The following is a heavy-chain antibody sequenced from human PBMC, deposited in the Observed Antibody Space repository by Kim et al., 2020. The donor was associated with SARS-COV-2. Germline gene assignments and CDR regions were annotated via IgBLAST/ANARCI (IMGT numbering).Heavy chain of an antibody. J-gene: IGHJ4*02. CDR2: IYYTGST. CDR1: GGSISTYY. V-gene: IGHV4-59*01. CDR3: ASQTRGYRDYGWGVLNY. Sequence: SETLSLTCTVSGGSISTYYWNWIRQPPGKGLEWIGHIYYTGSTDYNPSLKSRVIISVDMSKNQSSLNLSSVTAADTAVDYCASQTRGYRDYGWGVLNYWGQGTQVTVSS. D-gene: IGHD5-12*01.